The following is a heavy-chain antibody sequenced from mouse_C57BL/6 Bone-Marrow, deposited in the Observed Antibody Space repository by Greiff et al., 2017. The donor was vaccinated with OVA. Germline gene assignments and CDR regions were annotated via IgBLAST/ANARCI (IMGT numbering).Heavy chain of an antibody. J-gene: IGHJ3*01. V-gene: IGHV12-3*01. CDR1: GFPITSGYY. CDR3: AGDRGDYPWFAY. CDR2: ITHSGET. D-gene: IGHD2-4*01. Sequence: QVHVKQSGPGLVKPSQSLFLTCSITGFPITSGYYWIWIRQSPGKPLEWMGYITHSGETFYNPSLQSPISITRETSKNQFFLQLNSVTTEDTAMYFCAGDRGDYPWFAYWGQGTLVTVSA.